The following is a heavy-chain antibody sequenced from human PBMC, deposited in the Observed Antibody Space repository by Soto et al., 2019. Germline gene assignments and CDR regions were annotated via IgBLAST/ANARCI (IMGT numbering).Heavy chain of an antibody. J-gene: IGHJ6*03. V-gene: IGHV1-8*01. D-gene: IGHD4-4*01. Sequence: GASVKVSCKASGYTFTSYDINWVRQATGQGLEWMGWMNPNSGNTGYAQKFQGRVTMTRNTSISTAYMELSSLRSEDTAVYYCARAISNTYYYYYYMDVCGQGTTVPGSS. CDR1: GYTFTSYD. CDR2: MNPNSGNT. CDR3: ARAISNTYYYYYYMDV.